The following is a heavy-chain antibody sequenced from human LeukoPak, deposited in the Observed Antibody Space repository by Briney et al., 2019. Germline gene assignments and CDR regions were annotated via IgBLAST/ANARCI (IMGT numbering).Heavy chain of an antibody. CDR1: GYSISSGYY. J-gene: IGHJ4*02. D-gene: IGHD3-9*01. Sequence: SETLSLTCTVSGYSISSGYYWAWIRPPPGKGLEWIGSIYHSGSTYYNPSLKSRVTISVDTSKNQFSLKLSSVTAADTAVYYCARIPSGVYFDWLQSYFDYWGQGTLVTVSS. CDR2: IYHSGST. V-gene: IGHV4-38-2*02. CDR3: ARIPSGVYFDWLQSYFDY.